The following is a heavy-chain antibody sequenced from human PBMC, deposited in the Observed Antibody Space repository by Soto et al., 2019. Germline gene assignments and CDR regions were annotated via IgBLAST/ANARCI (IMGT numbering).Heavy chain of an antibody. Sequence: VSCKASGFTFTSSAVQWVRQARGQRLEWIGWIVVGSGNTNYAQKFQERVTITRDMSTSTAYMELSSLRSEDTAVYYCAAVIAAADNYYYYGMDVWGQGTTVTV. CDR2: IVVGSGNT. V-gene: IGHV1-58*01. J-gene: IGHJ6*02. D-gene: IGHD6-13*01. CDR1: GFTFTSSA. CDR3: AAVIAAADNYYYYGMDV.